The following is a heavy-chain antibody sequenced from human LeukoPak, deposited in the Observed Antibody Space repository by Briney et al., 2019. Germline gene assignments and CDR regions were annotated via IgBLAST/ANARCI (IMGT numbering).Heavy chain of an antibody. CDR2: IKQDGSDK. CDR3: AKLEPIAAAPDY. V-gene: IGHV3-7*03. Sequence: GDCLRLSCAASGFTFTKYWMTWVRQAPGKGLEWVGNIKQDGSDKNYMDSVKGRFTISRDNSKNTLYLHMNSLRAEDTALYYCAKLEPIAAAPDYWGQGTLVTVSS. D-gene: IGHD6-13*01. J-gene: IGHJ4*02. CDR1: GFTFTKYW.